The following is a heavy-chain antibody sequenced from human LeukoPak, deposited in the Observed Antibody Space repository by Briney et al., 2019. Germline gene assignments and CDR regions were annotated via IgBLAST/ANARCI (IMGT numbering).Heavy chain of an antibody. Sequence: GGSLRLSCAASGFTFDDYAMHWVRHAPGKGLEWVSGISWNSGSIGYADSVKGRFTISRDNAKNSLYLQMNSLRAEDTALCYCAKDGTNYYDSSGYYSFADYWGQGTLVTVSS. CDR2: ISWNSGSI. V-gene: IGHV3-9*01. J-gene: IGHJ4*02. D-gene: IGHD3-22*01. CDR3: AKDGTNYYDSSGYYSFADY. CDR1: GFTFDDYA.